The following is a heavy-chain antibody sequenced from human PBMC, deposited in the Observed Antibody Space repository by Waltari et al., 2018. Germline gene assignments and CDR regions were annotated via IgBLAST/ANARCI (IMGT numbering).Heavy chain of an antibody. D-gene: IGHD3-22*01. Sequence: ETLSLTCAVSGYSISSGYYWGWIRQPPGKGLEWIGSIYHSGSTYYNPSLKSRVTISLDTSKNQFSLKLSSVTAADTAVYYCASLDYYDSSGYGAFDIWGQGTMVTVSS. J-gene: IGHJ3*02. CDR3: ASLDYYDSSGYGAFDI. V-gene: IGHV4-38-2*01. CDR1: GYSISSGYY. CDR2: IYHSGST.